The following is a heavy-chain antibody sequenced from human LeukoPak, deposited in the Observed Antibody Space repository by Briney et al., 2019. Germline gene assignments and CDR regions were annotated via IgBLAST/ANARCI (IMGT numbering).Heavy chain of an antibody. CDR1: GYSFTSYW. Sequence: GESLKISCKGSGYSFTSYWIGWVRQMPGKGLEWMGIIYPGDSDTRYSPSFQGQVTISADKSISTAYLQWSSLKATDTAMYYCARQGLDSSGYSGFDYWGQGTLVTVSS. D-gene: IGHD3-22*01. J-gene: IGHJ4*02. CDR2: IYPGDSDT. CDR3: ARQGLDSSGYSGFDY. V-gene: IGHV5-51*01.